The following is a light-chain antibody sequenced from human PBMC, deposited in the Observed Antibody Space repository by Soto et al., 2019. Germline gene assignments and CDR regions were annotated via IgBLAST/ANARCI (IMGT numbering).Light chain of an antibody. CDR2: AAS. CDR1: QGISSY. Sequence: IRMTQSPSSFSASTGDRVTITCRASQGISSYLAWYQQKPGKAPKLLIYAASTLQSGVPSRFSGSGSGTDFTLTISCLQSEDFATYYCQQYYSYPRVTFGPGTKVDIK. CDR3: QQYYSYPRVT. J-gene: IGKJ3*01. V-gene: IGKV1-8*01.